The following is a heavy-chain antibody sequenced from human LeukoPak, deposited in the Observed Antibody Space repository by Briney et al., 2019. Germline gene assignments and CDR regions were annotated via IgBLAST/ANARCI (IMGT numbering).Heavy chain of an antibody. CDR3: ARDKYRGSGSYNYFDY. CDR2: INPSGGGT. D-gene: IGHD3-10*01. V-gene: IGHV1-46*01. CDR1: GYTFSSYC. J-gene: IGHJ4*01. Sequence: ASVKVSCKASGYTFSSYCIHWERQAPGQGPEWMGIINPSGGGTSYAQKFQGRVTMTRDTSASTVYMELSSLRSEDTAVYYCARDKYRGSGSYNYFDYWGHGTLVTVSS.